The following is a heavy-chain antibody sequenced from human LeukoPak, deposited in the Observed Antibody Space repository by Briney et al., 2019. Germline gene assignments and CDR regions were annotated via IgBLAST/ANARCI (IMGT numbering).Heavy chain of an antibody. J-gene: IGHJ3*02. CDR3: ARVHVNSSYYFGDAFDI. Sequence: SETLSLTCAVYGGSFSGYYWGWIRQPPGKGLEWIGSMYHSGSTYYNPSLQGRVTISVDTSKNQFSLKLSSVTAADTAIYYCARVHVNSSYYFGDAFDIWGQGTMVTVSS. V-gene: IGHV4-38-2*01. D-gene: IGHD3-22*01. CDR1: GGSFSGYY. CDR2: MYHSGST.